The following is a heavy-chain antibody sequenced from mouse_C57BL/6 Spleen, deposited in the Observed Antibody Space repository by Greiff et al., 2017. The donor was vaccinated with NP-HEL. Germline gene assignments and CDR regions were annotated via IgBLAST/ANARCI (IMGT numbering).Heavy chain of an antibody. J-gene: IGHJ1*03. CDR3: ARISIYYYGSSHWYFDV. D-gene: IGHD1-1*01. Sequence: QVQLQQSGAELVKPGASVKISCKASGYAFSSYWMNWVKQRPGKGLEWIGQIYPGDGDTNYNGKFKGKATLTADKSSSTAYMQLSSLTSEDSAVYFCARISIYYYGSSHWYFDVWGTGTTVTVSS. V-gene: IGHV1-80*01. CDR2: IYPGDGDT. CDR1: GYAFSSYW.